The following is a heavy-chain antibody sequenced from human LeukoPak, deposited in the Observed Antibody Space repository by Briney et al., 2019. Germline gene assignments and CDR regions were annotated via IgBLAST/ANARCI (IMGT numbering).Heavy chain of an antibody. D-gene: IGHD6-19*01. CDR3: AKDLRSSGWYDWFGP. V-gene: IGHV3-23*01. CDR1: GFTFSSYA. Sequence: PGGSLRLSCAASGFTFSSYAMSWVRQAPGKGLEWVSAISGSGGSTYYADSVKGRFTISRDNSKNTLYLQMNSLRAEDTAVYYCAKDLRSSGWYDWFGPWGQGTLVTVSS. CDR2: ISGSGGST. J-gene: IGHJ5*02.